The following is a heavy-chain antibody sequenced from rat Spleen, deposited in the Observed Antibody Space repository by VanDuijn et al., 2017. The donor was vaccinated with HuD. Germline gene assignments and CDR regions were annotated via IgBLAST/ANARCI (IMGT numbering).Heavy chain of an antibody. J-gene: IGHJ2*01. V-gene: IGHV7-7*01. CDR3: ARKTNWELNFDY. Sequence: EVNLLEAGGGLVQPGGSMRLSCAASGFTFTDFYMNWIRQAAGKAPEWLGSIRNKVNGYTTEYNPSVKGRFTISRDNTQNILYLQMNILRAEDTATYYCARKTNWELNFDYWGQGVMVTVSS. CDR2: IRNKVNGYTT. CDR1: GFTFTDFY. D-gene: IGHD5-1*01.